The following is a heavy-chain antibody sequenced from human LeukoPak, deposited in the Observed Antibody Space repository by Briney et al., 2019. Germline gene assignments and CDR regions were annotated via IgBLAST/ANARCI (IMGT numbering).Heavy chain of an antibody. CDR1: GFTFSGSA. CDR3: TRDYYDGSGYSDAFDI. D-gene: IGHD3-22*01. CDR2: IRSKANSYAT. Sequence: GGSLRLSCAASGFTFSGSAMHWVRQASARGLEWVGRIRSKANSYATAYAASVKGRFTISRDDSKNTAYLQMNSLKTEDTAVYYCTRDYYDGSGYSDAFDIWGQGTMVTVSS. V-gene: IGHV3-73*01. J-gene: IGHJ3*02.